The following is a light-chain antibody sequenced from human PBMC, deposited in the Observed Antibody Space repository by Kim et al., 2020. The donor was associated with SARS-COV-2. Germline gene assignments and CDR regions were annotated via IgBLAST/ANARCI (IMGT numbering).Light chain of an antibody. Sequence: DIQMTQSPSTLSAPIGDRVTITCRASQSIVSNLAWYQQKPGKGPKLLIYEASNLQSGVPSRFSGAQSGTEFTLTISSLQPDDFATYYCQHYFSYPLTFGGGTKVDIK. CDR3: QHYFSYPLT. V-gene: IGKV1-5*03. J-gene: IGKJ4*01. CDR1: QSIVSN. CDR2: EAS.